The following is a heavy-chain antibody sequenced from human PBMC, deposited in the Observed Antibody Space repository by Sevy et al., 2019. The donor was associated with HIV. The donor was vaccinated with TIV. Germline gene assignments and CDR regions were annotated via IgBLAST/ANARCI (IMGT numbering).Heavy chain of an antibody. D-gene: IGHD6-6*01. V-gene: IGHV3-15*01. CDR1: GFTSSNAW. CDR2: VKSKADGGTT. J-gene: IGHJ4*02. Sequence: GGSLRLSCAASGFTSSNAWMAWVRQAPGKGLEWVGRVKSKADGGTTDYGAPVKGRFTISGDDSKNTVYLQMNSLKSEDTGVYYCTTGRYSSSKYFEHWGQGTLVTVSS. CDR3: TTGRYSSSKYFEH.